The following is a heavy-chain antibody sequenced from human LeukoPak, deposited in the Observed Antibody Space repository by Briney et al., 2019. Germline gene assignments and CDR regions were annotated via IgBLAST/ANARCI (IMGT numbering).Heavy chain of an antibody. CDR2: IYSGGST. J-gene: IGHJ4*02. Sequence: AGSPRLSCAASGFTVSSNYMSWVRQAPGKGLEWVSVIYSGGSTYYADSVKGRFAISRDNSKNTLYLQMNSLRAGDTAVYYCARDPGRGYCDSSGHGDYWGQGTLVTVSS. V-gene: IGHV3-66*01. CDR1: GFTVSSNY. D-gene: IGHD3-22*01. CDR3: ARDPGRGYCDSSGHGDY.